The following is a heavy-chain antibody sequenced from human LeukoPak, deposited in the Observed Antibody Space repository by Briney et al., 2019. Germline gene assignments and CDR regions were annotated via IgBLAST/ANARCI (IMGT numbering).Heavy chain of an antibody. Sequence: GGSLRLSCVACGFTFSSYAMSWVRQAPGKGLEWVSNISGSGDTTYYADSVKGRFTISRDNSKNSLYLQMNSLRVEDTALYYCAKDRRIAAFVLETYAFDIWGQGTMVSVSS. V-gene: IGHV3-23*01. J-gene: IGHJ3*02. CDR1: GFTFSSYA. CDR3: AKDRRIAAFVLETYAFDI. CDR2: ISGSGDTT. D-gene: IGHD6-13*01.